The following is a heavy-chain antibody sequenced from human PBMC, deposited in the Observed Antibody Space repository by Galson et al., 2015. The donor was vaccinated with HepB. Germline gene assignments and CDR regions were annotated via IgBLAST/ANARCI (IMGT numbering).Heavy chain of an antibody. V-gene: IGHV1-2*05. Sequence: SVKVSCKASGCTFTGYYMHWVRQAPGQGLEWMRRINPNSGGTNYAQKFQGRVTMTRDTSISTAYMELSRLRSDDTVVYYCAREHTFGAFDIWGQGTMVTVSS. CDR3: AREHTFGAFDI. D-gene: IGHD3-16*01. J-gene: IGHJ3*02. CDR1: GCTFTGYY. CDR2: INPNSGGT.